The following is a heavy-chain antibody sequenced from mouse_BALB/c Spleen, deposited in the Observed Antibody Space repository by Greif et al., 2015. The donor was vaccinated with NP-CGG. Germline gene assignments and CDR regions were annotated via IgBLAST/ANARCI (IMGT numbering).Heavy chain of an antibody. V-gene: IGHV5-6-3*01. Sequence: EVKLVESGGGLVQPGGSLKLSCAASGFTFSSYGMSWVRQTPDKRLELVATINSNGGSTYYPDSVKGRFTISRDNAKNTLYLQMSRLKSEDTAMYYCARDFLYYDYDVEGFAYWGQGTLVTVSA. CDR3: ARDFLYYDYDVEGFAY. J-gene: IGHJ3*01. D-gene: IGHD2-4*01. CDR1: GFTFSSYG. CDR2: INSNGGST.